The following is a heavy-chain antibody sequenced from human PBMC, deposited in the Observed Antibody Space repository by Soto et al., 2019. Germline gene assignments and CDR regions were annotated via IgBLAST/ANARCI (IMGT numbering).Heavy chain of an antibody. V-gene: IGHV3-23*01. CDR2: VSGSGRDT. CDR3: AKETGPGRTNWFDP. Sequence: LESGGNLVQPGGSLRLSCATSGFPFSSHAMTWVRQVPGKGLEWVSTVSGSGRDTYYANSVKGRFTVSRDKSKKTTYLQMNSLRADDTAIYYFAKETGPGRTNWFDPWGQGTLVTVSS. J-gene: IGHJ5*02. CDR1: GFPFSSHA.